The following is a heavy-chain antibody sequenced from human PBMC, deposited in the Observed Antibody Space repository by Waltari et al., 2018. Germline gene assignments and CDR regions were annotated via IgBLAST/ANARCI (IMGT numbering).Heavy chain of an antibody. CDR1: GFTFSSYA. V-gene: IGHV3-23*01. Sequence: EVQLLESGGGLVQPGGSLRLSCAASGFTFSSYAMSWVRQAPGKGLEWVSAISGSGGSTYYADSVKGRFTISRDNSKNTLYLQMNSLRAEDTAVYYCAKDGLDSSSPTPGYFDYWGQGTLVTVSS. CDR3: AKDGLDSSSPTPGYFDY. J-gene: IGHJ4*02. CDR2: ISGSGGST. D-gene: IGHD6-6*01.